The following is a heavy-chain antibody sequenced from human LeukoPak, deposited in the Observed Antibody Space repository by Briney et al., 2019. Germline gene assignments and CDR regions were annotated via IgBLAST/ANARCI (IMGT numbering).Heavy chain of an antibody. Sequence: ASVRVSRKASENTFTNYGINWVRQAPGQRPEWMGWFSPYNGDTKYAPKLKGRVTLTADTLTSTAYMELRTLISDDTATYYCAIGQGVITWGGADVYDVWGQGTTVIVSS. CDR1: ENTFTNYG. J-gene: IGHJ3*01. V-gene: IGHV1-18*01. CDR2: FSPYNGDT. CDR3: AIGQGVITWGGADVYDV. D-gene: IGHD3-16*01.